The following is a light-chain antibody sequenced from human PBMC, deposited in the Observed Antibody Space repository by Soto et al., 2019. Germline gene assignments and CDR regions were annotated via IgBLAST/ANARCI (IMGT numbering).Light chain of an antibody. CDR2: AAS. Sequence: DIQMTQSPSSLSASVGDRVTITCRTSQSVTSLNWYQQKPGKAPKLLIHAASSLQSGVPSRFSGSGSGTDLTLTISSLQPDDFAVYYCQQSSSPPMYTFGQGTKLEI. J-gene: IGKJ2*01. V-gene: IGKV1-39*01. CDR3: QQSSSPPMYT. CDR1: QSVTS.